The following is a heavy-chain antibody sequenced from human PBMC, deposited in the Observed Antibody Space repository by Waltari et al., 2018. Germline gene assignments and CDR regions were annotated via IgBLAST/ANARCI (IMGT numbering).Heavy chain of an antibody. CDR1: GGSISSHY. J-gene: IGHJ5*02. Sequence: QVQLQESGAGLVKPSETLSLTCTISGGSISSHYWSWIRQPPGKGLEWIGYIYYSGSTNYNPPLKSRVAISMDPSKKQFSLKVNSVTAADTAVYYCARLCSGGACRNWFDPWGPGTLVTVSS. CDR2: IYYSGST. D-gene: IGHD2-15*01. V-gene: IGHV4-59*11. CDR3: ARLCSGGACRNWFDP.